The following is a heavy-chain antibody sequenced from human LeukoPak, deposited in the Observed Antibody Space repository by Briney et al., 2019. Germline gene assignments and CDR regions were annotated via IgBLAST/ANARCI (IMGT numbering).Heavy chain of an antibody. D-gene: IGHD6-19*01. CDR3: ARRKYSSGRGGASFDY. CDR1: GYSVTNYW. CDR2: IDPGDSDT. J-gene: IGHJ4*02. V-gene: IGHV5-51*01. Sequence: GESLKISCKGSGYSVTNYWIGWVRQMPGKGLEGGWIIDPGDSDTRYSPSFQGQVTISADKSITTAYLQWSSLKASDTAMYYCARRKYSSGRGGASFDYWGQGTLVTVSS.